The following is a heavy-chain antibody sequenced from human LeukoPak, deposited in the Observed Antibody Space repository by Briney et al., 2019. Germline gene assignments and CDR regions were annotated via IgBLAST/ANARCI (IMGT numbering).Heavy chain of an antibody. V-gene: IGHV3-23*01. CDR1: GITLSNYG. Sequence: GGSLRLSCAVSGITLSNYGMSWVRQAPGKGLEWVAGISGSGDSTNYADSVKGRFTISRDNPKNTLYLQMNSLRADDTAVYFCAKRGVVIRVILVGFHKEAYYFDSWGQGALVTVSS. D-gene: IGHD3-22*01. CDR3: AKRGVVIRVILVGFHKEAYYFDS. J-gene: IGHJ4*02. CDR2: ISGSGDST.